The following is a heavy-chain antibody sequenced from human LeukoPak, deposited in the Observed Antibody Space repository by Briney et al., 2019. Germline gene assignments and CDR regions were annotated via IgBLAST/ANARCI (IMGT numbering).Heavy chain of an antibody. D-gene: IGHD6-6*01. CDR2: INHSGST. J-gene: IGHJ4*02. Sequence: ETLSLTCAVYGGSFSGYYWSWIRQPPGKGLEWIGEINHSGSTNYNPSLKSRVTISVDTSKNQFSLKLSSVTAADTAVYYCARHEYSSSGYYFDYWGQGTLVTVSS. CDR1: GGSFSGYY. CDR3: ARHEYSSSGYYFDY. V-gene: IGHV4-34*01.